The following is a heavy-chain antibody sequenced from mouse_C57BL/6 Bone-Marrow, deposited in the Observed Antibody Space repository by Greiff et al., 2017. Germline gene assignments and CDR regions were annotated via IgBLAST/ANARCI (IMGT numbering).Heavy chain of an antibody. D-gene: IGHD6-1*01. CDR3: KAAYFDY. J-gene: IGHJ2*01. V-gene: IGHV1-63*01. CDR1: GYTFTNYW. CDR2: IYPGGGYT. Sequence: QVQLKQSGAELVRPGTSVKMSCKASGYTFTNYWIGWAKQRPGHGLEWIGDIYPGGGYTNYNEKFKGKATLTADKSSSTAYMQFSSLTSEDSALPPGKAAYFDYWGQGTTLTVSS.